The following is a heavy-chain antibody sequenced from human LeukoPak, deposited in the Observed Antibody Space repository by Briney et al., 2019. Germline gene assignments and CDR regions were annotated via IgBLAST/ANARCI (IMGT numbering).Heavy chain of an antibody. CDR3: VKEATGHFDS. Sequence: GGSLRLSCAASGCPFSSYTMNWVRQAPGKGLEWVSSIIGSSHYIYFADSVKGRFNISRENPKNSLFLQMNSLRAGATAEYYCVKEATGHFDSWGQGTLVPVSS. J-gene: IGHJ4*02. CDR2: IIGSSHYI. V-gene: IGHV3-21*01. D-gene: IGHD1-26*01. CDR1: GCPFSSYT.